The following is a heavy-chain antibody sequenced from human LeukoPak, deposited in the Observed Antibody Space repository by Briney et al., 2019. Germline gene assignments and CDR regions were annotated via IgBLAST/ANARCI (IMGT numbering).Heavy chain of an antibody. V-gene: IGHV4-30-4*08. CDR2: IYYSGST. CDR1: GGSISSGDYY. Sequence: SETLPLTCTVSGGSISSGDYYWSWIRQPPGKGLEWIGYIYYSGSTYYNPSLKSRVTISVDTSKNQFSLKLSSVTAADTAVYYCAYYDFWSGDPAFDIWGQGTMVTVSS. J-gene: IGHJ3*02. CDR3: AYYDFWSGDPAFDI. D-gene: IGHD3-3*01.